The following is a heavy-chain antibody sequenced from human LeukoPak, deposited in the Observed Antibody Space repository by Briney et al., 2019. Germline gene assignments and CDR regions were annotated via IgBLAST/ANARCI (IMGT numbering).Heavy chain of an antibody. CDR1: GFTFSSYA. V-gene: IGHV3-23*01. CDR3: AAALSYSGSYYDY. J-gene: IGHJ4*02. Sequence: SGGSLRLSCAASGFTFSSYAINWVRQAPGKGLEWVSGISGSGGSTDYADSVRGRFTISRDNSKNTLYLQMNSLRAEDTAVYYCAAALSYSGSYYDYWGQGTLVTVSS. CDR2: ISGSGGST. D-gene: IGHD1-26*01.